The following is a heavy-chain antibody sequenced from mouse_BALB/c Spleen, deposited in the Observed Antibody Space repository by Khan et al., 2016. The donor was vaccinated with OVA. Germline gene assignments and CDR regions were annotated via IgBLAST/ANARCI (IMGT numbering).Heavy chain of an antibody. V-gene: IGHV1-4*01. CDR1: GYTFTSYT. J-gene: IGHJ3*01. CDR2: INPSNGYT. Sequence: QVQLKESGAELARPGASVKMSCKASGYTFTSYTIHWIKERPGQGLEWIGNINPSNGYTNYNQKFKDKATLTKDKSSTTAELQQSGMTSDDSAVYSCVRDGAYHRNDGWFGDWGQGTLVTVSA. D-gene: IGHD2-14*01. CDR3: VRDGAYHRNDGWFGD.